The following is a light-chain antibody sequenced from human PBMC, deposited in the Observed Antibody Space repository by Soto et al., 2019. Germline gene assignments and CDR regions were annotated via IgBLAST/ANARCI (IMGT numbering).Light chain of an antibody. CDR3: QQYDSYPYT. CDR2: KAS. Sequence: DIQMTHSPSTLSASEGDRVTITCRASQSIGNWLAWYQQKTGKAPKLLIYKASILQSGVPAKFSGSGSGTEFTLTISSLQPDDFATYYCQQYDSYPYTFGQGTKLEIK. J-gene: IGKJ2*01. CDR1: QSIGNW. V-gene: IGKV1-5*03.